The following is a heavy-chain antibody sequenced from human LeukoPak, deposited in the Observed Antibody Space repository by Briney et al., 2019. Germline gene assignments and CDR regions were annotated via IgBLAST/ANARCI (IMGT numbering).Heavy chain of an antibody. CDR2: ISAYNGNT. CDR1: GYTFTSYG. V-gene: IGHV1-18*01. D-gene: IGHD3-22*01. CDR3: ARGEDYYDSSWLDY. J-gene: IGHJ4*02. Sequence: ASVKVSCKASGYTFTSYGISWVRQAPGQGLEWMGWISAYNGNTNYAQKLQGRVTMTTDTSTSTAYMELRSLRSDDTAVYYCARGEDYYDSSWLDYWSQGTLVTVSS.